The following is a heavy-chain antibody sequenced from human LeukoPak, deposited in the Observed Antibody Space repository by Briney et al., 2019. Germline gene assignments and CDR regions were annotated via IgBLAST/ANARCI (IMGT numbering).Heavy chain of an antibody. CDR3: TRDQVSVAGTGIDY. J-gene: IGHJ4*02. CDR2: ISSSGSTI. CDR1: GFTFSSYE. Sequence: PGGSLRLSCAASGFTFSSYEMNWVRQAPGKGLEGVSYISSSGSTIYYADSVKGRFTISRDNAKNSLYLQMNSLRAEDTAVYYCTRDQVSVAGTGIDYWGQGTLVAVSS. V-gene: IGHV3-48*03. D-gene: IGHD6-19*01.